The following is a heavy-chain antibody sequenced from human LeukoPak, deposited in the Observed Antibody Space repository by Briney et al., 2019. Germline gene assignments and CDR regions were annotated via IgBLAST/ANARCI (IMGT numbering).Heavy chain of an antibody. CDR3: ARRRLAVAERGWFDP. CDR1: GGSFTGYY. V-gene: IGHV4-34*01. J-gene: IGHJ5*02. D-gene: IGHD6-19*01. CDR2: INPSGST. Sequence: KPSETLSLTCAVYGGSFTGYYWSWIRQPPGKGLEWIGEINPSGSTNYNPSLKSRVTISVDTSQNQFSLKLSSVTAADTAVYYCARRRLAVAERGWFDPWGQGTLVTVSS.